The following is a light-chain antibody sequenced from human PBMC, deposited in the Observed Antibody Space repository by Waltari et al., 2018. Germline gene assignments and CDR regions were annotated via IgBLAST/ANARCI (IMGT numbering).Light chain of an antibody. V-gene: IGKV3-11*01. CDR1: RSVSSY. Sequence: EIVLTQSPATLSLSPGERATLSCRASRSVSSYLAWYQQKPGQAPRLHIYDASNRATGIPARFSGSGSGTYFTLTISSLEPEDFAVYYCQQRSNWPLTFGPGTKVDIK. J-gene: IGKJ3*01. CDR2: DAS. CDR3: QQRSNWPLT.